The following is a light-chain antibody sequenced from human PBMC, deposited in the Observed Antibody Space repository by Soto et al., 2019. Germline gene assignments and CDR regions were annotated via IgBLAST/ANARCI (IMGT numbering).Light chain of an antibody. V-gene: IGKV1-5*01. CDR2: DAS. Sequence: DIQMTQSPSTLSASIGDRVTITCRASQSISRWLAWYQQKPGKGPKLLIYDASTLETGVPLRFSGSGSGTQFTLTISGLQPDDFATYYCQQYIHWTFGQGTKVDIK. CDR1: QSISRW. CDR3: QQYIHWT. J-gene: IGKJ1*01.